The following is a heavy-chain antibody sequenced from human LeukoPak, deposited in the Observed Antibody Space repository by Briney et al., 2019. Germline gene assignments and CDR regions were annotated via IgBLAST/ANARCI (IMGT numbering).Heavy chain of an antibody. V-gene: IGHV4-34*01. D-gene: IGHD6-19*01. Sequence: TLSLTCXVYGGSLSGYDWSWIRQSPGKGLEWIGAVNPSGGTTYNPSLKSRATISVDTSKSQFSLRLSSVTAADTAVYYCARWTSGWYYFDFWGQGSLVTVSS. CDR2: VNPSGGT. CDR1: GGSLSGYD. J-gene: IGHJ4*02. CDR3: ARWTSGWYYFDF.